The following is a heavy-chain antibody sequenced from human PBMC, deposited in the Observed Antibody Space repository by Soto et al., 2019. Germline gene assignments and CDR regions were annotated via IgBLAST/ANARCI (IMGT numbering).Heavy chain of an antibody. CDR3: ARLTFWTGYSHDY. D-gene: IGHD3-3*01. CDR1: GGSINGYY. V-gene: IGHV4-59*08. J-gene: IGHJ4*02. Sequence: SETLSLTCTVSGGSINGYYWSWIRQPPGEGLEWIGYIYYTGTTHYNPSLRSRATISVDTSKNQFSLKLRSVTAADTAIYYCARLTFWTGYSHDYWGQGTLVTVSS. CDR2: IYYTGTT.